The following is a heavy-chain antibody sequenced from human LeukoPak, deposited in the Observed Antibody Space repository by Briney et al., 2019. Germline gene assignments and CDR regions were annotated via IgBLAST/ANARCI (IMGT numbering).Heavy chain of an antibody. CDR3: ARARRFAAAGTTAFDI. CDR2: IYYSGNT. D-gene: IGHD6-13*01. CDR1: GGSVSSGDYY. V-gene: IGHV4-30-4*08. Sequence: SETLSLTCTVSGGSVSSGDYYWSWIRQPPGKGLEWIGYIYYSGNTYYNPSLKGRLTISVDTSKNQFSLKLTSVTAADTAVYYCARARRFAAAGTTAFDIWGQGTMVTVSS. J-gene: IGHJ3*02.